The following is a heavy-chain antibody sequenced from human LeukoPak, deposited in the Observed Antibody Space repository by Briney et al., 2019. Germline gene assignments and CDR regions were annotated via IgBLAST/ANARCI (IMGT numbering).Heavy chain of an antibody. D-gene: IGHD6-25*01. CDR3: ARDSTYSSGYYGGYYYYMDV. V-gene: IGHV3-23*01. CDR2: VTGSGGDT. Sequence: GGSLRLSCAASGFTFSKYVMSWVRQAPGKGLEWVSAVTGSGGDTYYSDSAKGRFTISRDNSKNTLFLQMDSLGAEDTAVYYCARDSTYSSGYYGGYYYYMDVWGKGTTVTVSS. J-gene: IGHJ6*03. CDR1: GFTFSKYV.